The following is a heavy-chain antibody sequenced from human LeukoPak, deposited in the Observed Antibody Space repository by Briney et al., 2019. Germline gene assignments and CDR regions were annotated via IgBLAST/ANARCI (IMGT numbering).Heavy chain of an antibody. Sequence: KASETLSLTCAVYGGSFSGYYWSWIRQPPGKGLEWIGEINHSGSINYNPSLKSRVTISVDTSKNQFSLKLSSVTAADTAVYYCARARGYSYGYRWFDYWGQGTLVTVSS. V-gene: IGHV4-34*01. CDR2: INHSGSI. D-gene: IGHD5-18*01. CDR1: GGSFSGYY. J-gene: IGHJ4*02. CDR3: ARARGYSYGYRWFDY.